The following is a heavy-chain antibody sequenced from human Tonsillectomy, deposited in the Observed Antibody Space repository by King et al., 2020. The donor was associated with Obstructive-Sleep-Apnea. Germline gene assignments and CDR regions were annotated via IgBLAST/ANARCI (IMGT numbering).Heavy chain of an antibody. Sequence: VQLVESGGGLVKPGGSLRLSCAASGFTLRDYYMTWIRQAPGKGLEWVSYISSSGGTIYYADSVKGRFTISRDNANNSLYLQMNSLRAEDTAVYYCARGSCSGGSCPPSTLWGQGTLVTVSS. D-gene: IGHD2-15*01. J-gene: IGHJ4*02. CDR2: ISSSGGTI. V-gene: IGHV3-11*01. CDR1: GFTLRDYY. CDR3: ARGSCSGGSCPPSTL.